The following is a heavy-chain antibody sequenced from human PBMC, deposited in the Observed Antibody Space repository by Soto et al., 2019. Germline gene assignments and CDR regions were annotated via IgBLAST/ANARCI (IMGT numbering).Heavy chain of an antibody. Sequence: EVQLVESGGGVVRPGGSLRLSCVASGFTFDDFAMSWVRQVPGKGLEWVSGSTWNGRNTGHVDSVKGRSTISRDNAKNSLYLQMNSLRAEDTAFYYCARVRAWLDGEYLGGDAFDIWGQGTMVTVSS. D-gene: IGHD4-17*01. V-gene: IGHV3-20*04. CDR2: STWNGRNT. J-gene: IGHJ3*02. CDR3: ARVRAWLDGEYLGGDAFDI. CDR1: GFTFDDFA.